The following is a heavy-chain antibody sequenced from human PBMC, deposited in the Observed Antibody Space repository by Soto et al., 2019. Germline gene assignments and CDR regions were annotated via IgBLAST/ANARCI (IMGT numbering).Heavy chain of an antibody. V-gene: IGHV4-39*01. CDR2: IYYVGSP. J-gene: IGHJ3*02. D-gene: IGHD4-17*01. CDR3: ARQFFGITVTNPFDI. CDR1: GGSISTTTYY. Sequence: PSATLSLTCTVSGGSISTTTYYWGWIRQPPGKGLEWIGTIYYVGSPYYNPSLQSRVTISVDTSKNQFSLKLSSVTAADTAVYYCARQFFGITVTNPFDIWGQGTMVT.